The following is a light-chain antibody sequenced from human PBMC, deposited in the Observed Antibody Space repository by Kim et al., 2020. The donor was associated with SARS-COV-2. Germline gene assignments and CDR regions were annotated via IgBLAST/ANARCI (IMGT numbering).Light chain of an antibody. V-gene: IGLV4-60*03. CDR1: SGHSSYI. CDR2: LEGSGSY. CDR3: ETWDSNRV. Sequence: GSPVKLTCTLSSGHSSYIIAWHQQQPGKAPRYLMKLEGSGSYNKGSGVPDRFSGSSSGADRYLTISNLQSEDEADYYCETWDSNRVFGGGTKLTVL. J-gene: IGLJ3*02.